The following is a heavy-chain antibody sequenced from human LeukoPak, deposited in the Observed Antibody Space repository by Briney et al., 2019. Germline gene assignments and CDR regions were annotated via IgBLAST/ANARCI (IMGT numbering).Heavy chain of an antibody. V-gene: IGHV3-66*01. Sequence: GGSLRLSCAASGFTFSSYSMNWVRQAPGKGLEWVSVIYSGGSTYYADSVKGRFTISRDNSKNTLYLQMNSLRAEDTAVYYCAKGSGPHGFDYWGQGTLVTVSS. CDR3: AKGSGPHGFDY. J-gene: IGHJ4*02. CDR2: IYSGGST. CDR1: GFTFSSYS. D-gene: IGHD6-19*01.